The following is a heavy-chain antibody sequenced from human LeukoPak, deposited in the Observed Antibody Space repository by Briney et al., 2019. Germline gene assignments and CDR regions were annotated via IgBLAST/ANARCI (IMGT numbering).Heavy chain of an antibody. CDR2: IIPIFGTA. V-gene: IGHV1-69*01. J-gene: IGHJ4*02. CDR1: GGTFSSYA. CDR3: ARLNYDILTGYYDLDY. Sequence: GSSVKVSCKASGGTFSSYAISWVQQAPGQGLEWMGGIIPIFGTANYAQKFQGRVTITADESTSTAYMELSSLRSEDTAVYYCARLNYDILTGYYDLDYWGQGTLVTVSS. D-gene: IGHD3-9*01.